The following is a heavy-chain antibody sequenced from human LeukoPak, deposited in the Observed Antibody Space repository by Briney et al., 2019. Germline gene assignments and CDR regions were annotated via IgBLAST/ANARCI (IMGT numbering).Heavy chain of an antibody. V-gene: IGHV4-34*01. CDR3: AGSDGY. J-gene: IGHJ4*02. CDR1: GGSFSGYY. CDR2: INHSGST. Sequence: PSETLSLTCAVSGGSFSGYYWSWIRQPPGQGLEWIGEINHSGSTNYNPSLKSRVTISVDTSKNQFSLKLSSVTAADTAVYYCAGSDGYWGQGTLVTVSS.